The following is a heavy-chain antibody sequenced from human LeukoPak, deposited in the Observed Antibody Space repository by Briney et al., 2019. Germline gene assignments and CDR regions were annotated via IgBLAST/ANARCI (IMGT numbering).Heavy chain of an antibody. CDR2: ISPSGGST. D-gene: IGHD3-10*01. Sequence: GASVKVSCKAFGYTFTSNYMHWVRQAPGQGPEWMGVISPSGGSTTYAQKFQGRVTMTRDTSTNTVYMELSSLRSEDTAVYYCERGPSITMVRGGQWYYYMDVWGKGTTVTISS. CDR1: GYTFTSNY. J-gene: IGHJ6*03. V-gene: IGHV1-46*01. CDR3: ERGPSITMVRGGQWYYYMDV.